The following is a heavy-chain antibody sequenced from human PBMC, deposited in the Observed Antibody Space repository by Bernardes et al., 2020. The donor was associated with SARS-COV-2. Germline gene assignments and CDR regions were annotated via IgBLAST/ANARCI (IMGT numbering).Heavy chain of an antibody. D-gene: IGHD6-25*01. CDR2: INPNSGGT. V-gene: IGHV1-2*02. J-gene: IGHJ6*02. CDR1: GYIFTDYY. Sequence: ASMKVSCKASGYIFTDYYIHWVRQAPGQGLEWMGWINPNSGGTNYAQKFQGRVTMTSDTSISTAYMELSSLRSDDTAVYYCARVLAAAAGDVWGQGTTVTVSS. CDR3: ARVLAAAAGDV.